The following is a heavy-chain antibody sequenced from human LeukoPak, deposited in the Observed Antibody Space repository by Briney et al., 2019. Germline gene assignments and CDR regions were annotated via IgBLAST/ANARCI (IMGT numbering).Heavy chain of an antibody. D-gene: IGHD4-11*01. V-gene: IGHV3-48*03. Sequence: GGSLRLSCAASGVTFSSYEMNWVRQSRGKGLEWVSYISSSGDTRYYADSVKGRFTISRDNAKNSLYLQMNSLRAEDTAVYYCARSSTFDYWGQGTLVTVSS. CDR2: ISSSGDTR. CDR1: GVTFSSYE. CDR3: ARSSTFDY. J-gene: IGHJ4*02.